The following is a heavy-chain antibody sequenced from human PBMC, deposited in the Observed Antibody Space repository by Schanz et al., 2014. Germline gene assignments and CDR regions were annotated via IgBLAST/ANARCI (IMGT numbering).Heavy chain of an antibody. J-gene: IGHJ6*04. CDR1: GFTFSSYG. V-gene: IGHV3-30*03. CDR2: MSYDGSIK. CDR3: ARDTSYGMDV. Sequence: QVQLVESGGGVVQPGRSLRLSCAASGFTFSSYGMHWVRQAPGKGLEWVAAMSYDGSIKYYGDSVKGRFTISRDNSRNTLYLQMNSLRTEDTAVYYCARDTSYGMDVWGKGTTVTVAS.